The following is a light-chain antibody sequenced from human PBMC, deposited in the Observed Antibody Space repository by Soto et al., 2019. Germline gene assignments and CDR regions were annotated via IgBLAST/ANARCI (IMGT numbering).Light chain of an antibody. CDR2: EAS. V-gene: IGKV1-5*01. Sequence: DIQMTESPSTLSASVGDTVTITCRASQSVSRCLNWYQHKPGKAPRLLIYEASNLESGVPMRFSGSGSGTEFVRTITSLQPADSATYYCQQFNSKVWTFGQGTRVEI. CDR3: QQFNSKVWT. CDR1: QSVSRC. J-gene: IGKJ1*01.